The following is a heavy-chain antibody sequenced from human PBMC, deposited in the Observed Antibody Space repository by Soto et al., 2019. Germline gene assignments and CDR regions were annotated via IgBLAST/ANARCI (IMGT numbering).Heavy chain of an antibody. CDR3: ARRRRDILTGSPGTLDY. CDR2: IIPIFGTA. D-gene: IGHD3-9*01. Sequence: SLKVSCKSSGGAVSSYAISWVRQAPGQGLEWMGGIIPIFGTANYAQKFQGRVTITADKSTSTAYMELSSLRSEDTAMYYCARRRRDILTGSPGTLDYWGQGTLVTVSS. J-gene: IGHJ4*02. CDR1: GGAVSSYA. V-gene: IGHV1-69*06.